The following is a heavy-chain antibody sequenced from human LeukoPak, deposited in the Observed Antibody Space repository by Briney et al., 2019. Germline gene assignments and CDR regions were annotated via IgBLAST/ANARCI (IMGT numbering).Heavy chain of an antibody. Sequence: PGGSLRLSCAASGFTFSSYAMHWVRQAPGKGLEWVAVISYDGSNKYYADSVKGRFTISGDNSKNTLYLQMNSLRAEDTAVYYCARAYYYYGMDVWGQGTTVTVSS. CDR2: ISYDGSNK. CDR3: ARAYYYYGMDV. V-gene: IGHV3-30*04. J-gene: IGHJ6*02. CDR1: GFTFSSYA.